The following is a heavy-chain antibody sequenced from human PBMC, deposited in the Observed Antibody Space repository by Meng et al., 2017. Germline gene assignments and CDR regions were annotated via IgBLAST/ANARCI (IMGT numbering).Heavy chain of an antibody. CDR2: ISYDGSNK. J-gene: IGHJ6*02. CDR1: GFTFSSYA. V-gene: IGHV3-30*04. D-gene: IGHD2-2*01. Sequence: GGSLRLSCAASGFTFSSYAMHWVRQAPGKGLEWVAVISYDGSNKYHADSVKGRFTISRDNSKNTLYLQMNSLRAEDTALYYCAKDGYCSSTSCYFSYYYYGMDVWGQGTTVTVSS. CDR3: AKDGYCSSTSCYFSYYYYGMDV.